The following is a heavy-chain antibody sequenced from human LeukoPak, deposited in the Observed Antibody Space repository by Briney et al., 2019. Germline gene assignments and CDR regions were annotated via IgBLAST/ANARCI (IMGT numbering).Heavy chain of an antibody. V-gene: IGHV3-7*01. J-gene: IGHJ4*02. CDR2: IKKDGSVK. CDR1: GFIFSNYW. D-gene: IGHD3-3*02. Sequence: GGSLRLSCEASGFIFSNYWMSWVRQAPGKALEWVANIKKDGSVKNYVDSMEGRFIISRDNAKNLLYLQMNSLGAEDTAVYYCVRTSRSISSDYWGQGTQVTVSS. CDR3: VRTSRSISSDY.